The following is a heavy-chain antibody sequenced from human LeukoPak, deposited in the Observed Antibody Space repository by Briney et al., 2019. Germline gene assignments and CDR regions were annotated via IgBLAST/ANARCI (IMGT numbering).Heavy chain of an antibody. D-gene: IGHD5-18*01. J-gene: IGHJ4*02. V-gene: IGHV3-23*01. CDR2: ISGSAHKI. CDR1: GVTFSNYA. CDR3: AGRPTGYSSGYIH. Sequence: GSLRLSCVASGVTFSNYAVSWVRQAPEKGLDWVSVISGSAHKIRYADSVKGRFTISRDNSENIVYLQMNNLRVEDTAVYYCAGRPTGYSSGYIHWGQGTLVTVSS.